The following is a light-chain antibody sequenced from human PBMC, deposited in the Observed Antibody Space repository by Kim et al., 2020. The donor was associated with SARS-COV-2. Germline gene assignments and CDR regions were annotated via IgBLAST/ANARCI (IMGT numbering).Light chain of an antibody. CDR3: SAWDDSLKAWV. V-gene: IGLV10-54*01. CDR2: RNN. Sequence: QAGLTQPPSVSQGLRQTATLTCTGNSNNIGDQGVAWLQQHQGHPPKLLSYRNNKRPSGISERLSASRSGNTASLTITGLQPEDEADYYCSAWDDSLKAWVFGGGTKVTDL. J-gene: IGLJ3*02. CDR1: SNNIGDQG.